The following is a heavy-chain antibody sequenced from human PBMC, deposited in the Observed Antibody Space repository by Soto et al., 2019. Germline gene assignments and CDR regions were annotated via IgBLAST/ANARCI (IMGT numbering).Heavy chain of an antibody. CDR2: IYYSGST. CDR1: GGSISSGGYY. V-gene: IGHV4-31*03. D-gene: IGHD6-6*01. CDR3: ARGIAARESFDY. J-gene: IGHJ4*02. Sequence: SETLSLTCTVSGGSISSGGYYWSWIRQHPGKGLEWIGYIYYSGSTYYNPSLKSRVTISVDTSKNQFSLKLSSVTAADTAVYYCARGIAARESFDYWGQGTLVTVSS.